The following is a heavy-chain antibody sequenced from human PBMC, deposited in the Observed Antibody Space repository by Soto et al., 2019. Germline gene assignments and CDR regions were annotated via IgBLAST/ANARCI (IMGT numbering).Heavy chain of an antibody. Sequence: SVKVSCKAFGGTFSSYAISWVRQAPGQGLEWMGGIIPIFGTANYAQKFQGRVTITADESTSTAYMELSSLRSEDTAVYYCAHHGTWLKYFQHWGQGTLVTVSS. J-gene: IGHJ1*01. CDR2: IIPIFGTA. D-gene: IGHD3-22*01. CDR3: AHHGTWLKYFQH. CDR1: GGTFSSYA. V-gene: IGHV1-69*13.